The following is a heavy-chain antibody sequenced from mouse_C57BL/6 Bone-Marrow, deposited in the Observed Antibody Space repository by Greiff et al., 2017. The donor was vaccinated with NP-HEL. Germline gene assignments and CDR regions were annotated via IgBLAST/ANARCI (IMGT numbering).Heavy chain of an antibody. CDR2: ISYDGSN. J-gene: IGHJ2*01. V-gene: IGHV3-6*01. Sequence: ESGPGLVKPSQSLSLTCSVTGYSITSGYYWNWIRQFPGNKLEWMGYISYDGSNNYNPSLKNRISITRDTSKNQFFLKLNSVTTEDTATYYCAREGYYGYDEDYWGQGTTLTVSS. CDR3: AREGYYGYDEDY. CDR1: GYSITSGYY. D-gene: IGHD2-2*01.